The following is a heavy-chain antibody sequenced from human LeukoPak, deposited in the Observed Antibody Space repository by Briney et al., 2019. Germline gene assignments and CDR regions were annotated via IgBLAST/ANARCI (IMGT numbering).Heavy chain of an antibody. J-gene: IGHJ4*02. CDR3: GRFGYVAGVDL. Sequence: QPGGSLRLSCAASGFSLSTYWVTWVRQAPGTGLEGVANINPGGTETYYVEPVKGRFTISRDNAKNLVYLQMNSLRAEDSAVYHCGRFGYVAGVDLWGQGTLVTVSS. V-gene: IGHV3-7*01. CDR2: INPGGTET. D-gene: IGHD6-19*01. CDR1: GFSLSTYW.